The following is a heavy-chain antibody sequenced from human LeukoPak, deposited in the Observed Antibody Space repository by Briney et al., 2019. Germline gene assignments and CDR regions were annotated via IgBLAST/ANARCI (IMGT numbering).Heavy chain of an antibody. D-gene: IGHD3-10*01. CDR2: IIPIFGTA. J-gene: IGHJ5*02. Sequence: SVKVSCKASGGTFSSYAISWVRQAPGQGLEWMGGIIPIFGTANYAQKFQGRVTITADESTSTAYMELSSLRSEDTAVYYCARDGRWDYGSGNWFDPWGQGTLVTVSS. CDR1: GGTFSSYA. V-gene: IGHV1-69*13. CDR3: ARDGRWDYGSGNWFDP.